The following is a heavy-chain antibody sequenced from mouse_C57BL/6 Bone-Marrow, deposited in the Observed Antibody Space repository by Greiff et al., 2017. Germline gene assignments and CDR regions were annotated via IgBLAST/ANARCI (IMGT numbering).Heavy chain of an antibody. D-gene: IGHD1-1*01. Sequence: VQLKQSGAELVRPGASVKLSCTASGFNIKDDYMHWVKQRPEQGLEWIGWIDPENGDTEYASKFQGQATMTADTSSNTAYLQLSSLTSEDTAVYYCTTYATTVAYYFDYWGQGTTLTVSS. V-gene: IGHV14-4*01. CDR2: IDPENGDT. CDR1: GFNIKDDY. J-gene: IGHJ2*01. CDR3: TTYATTVAYYFDY.